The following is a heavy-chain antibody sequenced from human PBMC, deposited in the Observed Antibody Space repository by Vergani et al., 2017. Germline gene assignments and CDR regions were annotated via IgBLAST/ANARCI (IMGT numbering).Heavy chain of an antibody. Sequence: QVQLVQSGAEVKKPGSSVKVSCKASGGTFSSYAISWVRQAPGQGLEWMGGIIPIFGTANYAQKFQGRVTITADESTRTAYMELSSLRSEDTAVYYCARAGRITMVRYENWFDPWGQGTLVTVSS. J-gene: IGHJ5*02. D-gene: IGHD3-10*01. CDR2: IIPIFGTA. CDR1: GGTFSSYA. V-gene: IGHV1-69*01. CDR3: ARAGRITMVRYENWFDP.